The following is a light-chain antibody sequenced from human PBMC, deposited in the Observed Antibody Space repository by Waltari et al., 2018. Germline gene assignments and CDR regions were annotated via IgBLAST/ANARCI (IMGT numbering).Light chain of an antibody. V-gene: IGLV1-47*01. CDR1: SSNIGRNY. Sequence: QSVLTQPPSASGTPGQRVTIPCSGTSSNIGRNYVFWFHQLQGTAPKVLIYKDNQRPSGVPDRFSGSKSGTSASLAISGLRSEDEADYYCATWDDSLSGYVFGSGTKVAVL. CDR2: KDN. J-gene: IGLJ1*01. CDR3: ATWDDSLSGYV.